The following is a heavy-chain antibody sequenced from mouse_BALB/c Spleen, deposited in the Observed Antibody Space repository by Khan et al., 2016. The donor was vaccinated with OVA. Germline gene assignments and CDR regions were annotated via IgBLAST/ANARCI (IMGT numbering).Heavy chain of an antibody. CDR3: ARRGINGIFTY. J-gene: IGHJ3*01. V-gene: IGHV1-7*01. CDR2: INPSTGYT. CDR1: GYSFTSYW. Sequence: VQLQQSGAEMAKPGDSVKMSCKTSGYSFTSYWMHWVKQRPGQGMVWIGYINPSTGYTEYNQKFKDKATLTTDKSTNKAFMQLRSLTSEDSAVYYCARRGINGIFTYWGQGTLVTVSA. D-gene: IGHD2-1*01.